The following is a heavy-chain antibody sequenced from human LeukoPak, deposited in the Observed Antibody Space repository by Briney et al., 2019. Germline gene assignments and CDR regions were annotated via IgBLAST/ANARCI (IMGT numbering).Heavy chain of an antibody. CDR2: ISAGGGST. Sequence: GGSLRLSCAASGFTFSSYAMSWVRQAPGKGLEWVSVISAGGGSTYSADSVKGRFTITRDNSKNTLYLQMNSLRAEDTAVYHCAKHIRERLELLGDGFDMWGQGTMVTVSS. V-gene: IGHV3-23*01. D-gene: IGHD3-10*01. CDR3: AKHIRERLELLGDGFDM. J-gene: IGHJ3*02. CDR1: GFTFSSYA.